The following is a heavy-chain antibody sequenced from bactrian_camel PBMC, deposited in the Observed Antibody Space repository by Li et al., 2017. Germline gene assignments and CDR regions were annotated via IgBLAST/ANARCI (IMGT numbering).Heavy chain of an antibody. CDR3: ATANPVEDGAFEYNY. J-gene: IGHJ4*01. D-gene: IGHD1*01. CDR1: GLSFSSYC. V-gene: IGHV3S1*01. Sequence: QVQLVESGGGLVQPGGSLRLSCAASGLSFSSYCMGWFRQAPGKEREGVTAITSGGGTWYPDSVKGRFTISRDNAENTMYLQMDSLRSDDTALYYCATANPVEDGAFEYNYWGQGTQVTVS. CDR2: ITSGGGT.